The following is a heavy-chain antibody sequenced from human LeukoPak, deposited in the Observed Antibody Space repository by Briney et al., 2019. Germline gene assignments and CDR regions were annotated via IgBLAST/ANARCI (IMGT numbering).Heavy chain of an antibody. D-gene: IGHD1-26*01. CDR1: GFTFSSYE. CDR3: ARDRGRREFDY. V-gene: IGHV3-48*03. J-gene: IGHJ4*02. CDR2: ISSGGSII. Sequence: QSGGSLRLSCAASGFTFSSYEMNWVRQAPGKGLEWVSDISSGGSIIYYADSVKGRFTISRDNAKSSLYLQMNSLRAEDTAVYYCARDRGRREFDYWGQGTLVTVSS.